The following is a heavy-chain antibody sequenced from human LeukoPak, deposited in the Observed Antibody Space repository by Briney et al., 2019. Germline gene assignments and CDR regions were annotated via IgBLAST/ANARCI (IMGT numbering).Heavy chain of an antibody. D-gene: IGHD4-23*01. CDR2: IGPDGSST. V-gene: IGHV3-74*01. CDR3: ARDKYGGNSNAFDI. Sequence: PGGSLRLSCAASGFTFSSYWMHWVRQVPGKGLVWVSRIGPDGSSTTYADYVKGRFTISRDNAKNTLFLQMNSLRAEDTAVYYCARDKYGGNSNAFDIWGQGTLVTVFS. CDR1: GFTFSSYW. J-gene: IGHJ3*02.